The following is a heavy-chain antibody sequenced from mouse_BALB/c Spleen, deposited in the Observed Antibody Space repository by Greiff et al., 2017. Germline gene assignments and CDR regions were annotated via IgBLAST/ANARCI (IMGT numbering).Heavy chain of an antibody. CDR2: IWAGGST. D-gene: IGHD2-1*01. V-gene: IGHV2-9*02. J-gene: IGHJ3*01. Sequence: QVQLKESGPGLVAPSQSLSITCTVPGFSLTSYGVHWVRQPPGKGLEWLGVIWAGGSTNYNSALMSRLSISKDNSKSQFFLKMNSLQTDDTAMYCGARIYYGNYGGAYWGQGTLVTVSA. CDR3: ARIYYGNYGGAY. CDR1: GFSLTSYG.